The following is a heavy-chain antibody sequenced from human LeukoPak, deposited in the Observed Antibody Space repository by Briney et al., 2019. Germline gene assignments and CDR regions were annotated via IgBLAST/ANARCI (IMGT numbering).Heavy chain of an antibody. CDR3: ESGEIPLVSRFDY. Sequence: SETLSLTCTVSGGSISSYYWSWIRQPPGKGLEWIGYIYYSGSTNYNPSLKSRVTISVDTSKNQFSLKLSSVTAADTAVYYCESGEIPLVSRFDYWGQGTLVTVSS. CDR2: IYYSGST. D-gene: IGHD3-10*01. CDR1: GGSISSYY. J-gene: IGHJ4*02. V-gene: IGHV4-59*08.